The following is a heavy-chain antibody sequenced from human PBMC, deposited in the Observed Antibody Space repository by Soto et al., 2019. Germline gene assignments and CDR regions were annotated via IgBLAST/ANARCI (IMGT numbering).Heavy chain of an antibody. CDR1: GGSISRSTYY. CDR3: ARQVPAAIRLGWFDP. J-gene: IGHJ5*02. CDR2: IYYSGST. V-gene: IGHV4-39*01. Sequence: SETLSLTCTVSGGSISRSTYYWGWIRQPPGKGLEWIGSIYYSGSTYYRPSLKSRVTISVDTSRNQFSLKLSSVTAADTAVYYCARQVPAAIRLGWFDPWGQGTLVTVSS. D-gene: IGHD2-2*02.